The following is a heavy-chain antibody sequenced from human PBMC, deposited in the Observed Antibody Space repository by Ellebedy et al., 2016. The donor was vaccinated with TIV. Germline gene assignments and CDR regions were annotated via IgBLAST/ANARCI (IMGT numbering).Heavy chain of an antibody. D-gene: IGHD4-23*01. CDR3: ARAVDAIGGSHNLFDY. V-gene: IGHV4-30-2*01. CDR2: IYHSGIT. J-gene: IGHJ4*02. Sequence: SETLSLXCAVSAGSISSGGYSWSWIRQPPGKGLEWIGYIYHSGITSYNPSLKSRVTMSVDTSKNQFSLKLSSVTAADTAVYYCARAVDAIGGSHNLFDYWGQGTLVTVSS. CDR1: AGSISSGGYS.